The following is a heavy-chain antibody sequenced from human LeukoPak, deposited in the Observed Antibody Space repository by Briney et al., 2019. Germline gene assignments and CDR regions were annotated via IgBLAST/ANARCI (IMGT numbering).Heavy chain of an antibody. CDR3: AKDSDYNNPGYYYYYMDV. J-gene: IGHJ6*03. Sequence: GGSLRLSCAASGFTFSSYGMHWVRQAPGKGLEWVAFIRYDGSNKYYADSVKGRFTISRDNSKNTLYLQMNSLRAEDTAVYYCAKDSDYNNPGYYYYYMDVWGKGTTVTVSS. D-gene: IGHD4-11*01. CDR1: GFTFSSYG. V-gene: IGHV3-30*02. CDR2: IRYDGSNK.